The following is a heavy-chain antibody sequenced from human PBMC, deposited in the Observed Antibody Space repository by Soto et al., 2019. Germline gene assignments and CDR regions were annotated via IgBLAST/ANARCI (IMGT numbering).Heavy chain of an antibody. J-gene: IGHJ4*02. CDR2: ISANNGDT. V-gene: IGHV1-18*04. CDR3: ARDWSRYYGSSALICFY. CDR1: GYSFTNYA. Sequence: ASVKVSCKASGYSFTNYAISWVRQAPGQGLEWLGWISANNGDTNYGPKFQGRVSMTTDTSTSTAHMELRTLRSDDTAVYYCARDWSRYYGSSALICFYWGQGTKVTVYS. D-gene: IGHD3-22*01.